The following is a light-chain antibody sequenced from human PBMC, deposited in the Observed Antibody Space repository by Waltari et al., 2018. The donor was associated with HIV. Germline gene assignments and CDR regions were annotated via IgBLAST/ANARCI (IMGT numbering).Light chain of an antibody. CDR3: QVWDSSSDHLV. CDR1: ALPQQY. Sequence: SYELTQPPSVSLSPGQTATITCSGDALPQQYGYSYQQKPGQAPVVVIYKDSDRPSGIPERFSGSNSGNTATLTISRVEAGDEDDYYCQVWDSSSDHLVFGGGTKLTVL. V-gene: IGLV3-25*02. CDR2: KDS. J-gene: IGLJ2*01.